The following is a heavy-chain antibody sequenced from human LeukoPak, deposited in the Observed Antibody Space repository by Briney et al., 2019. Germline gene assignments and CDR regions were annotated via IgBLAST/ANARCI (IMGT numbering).Heavy chain of an antibody. Sequence: PGGSLRLSCAASGFTFSSYAMSWVRQAPGKGLEWVSAISGSGGSTYYADSVKGRFTISRDNSKNTLYLQMNSLRAEDTAVYYCARAKRYYYDSSGPNAFDIWGQGTMVTVSS. CDR3: ARAKRYYYDSSGPNAFDI. J-gene: IGHJ3*02. CDR2: ISGSGGST. V-gene: IGHV3-23*01. D-gene: IGHD3-22*01. CDR1: GFTFSSYA.